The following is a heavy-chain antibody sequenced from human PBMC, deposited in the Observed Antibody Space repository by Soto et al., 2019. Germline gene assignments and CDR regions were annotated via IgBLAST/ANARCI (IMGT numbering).Heavy chain of an antibody. D-gene: IGHD1-7*01. CDR3: ARGLSGTTVF. V-gene: IGHV4-30-4*01. CDR1: GGSLGSDNYY. CDR2: ISYTGTT. J-gene: IGHJ4*02. Sequence: SETLSLTCTVSGGSLGSDNYYWTWIRQPPGKGLEWVGSISYTGTTYYSPSLKSRLTISVDTSKKRFSLNLNSVTAADTAVYYCARGLSGTTVFWGQGTQVTVSS.